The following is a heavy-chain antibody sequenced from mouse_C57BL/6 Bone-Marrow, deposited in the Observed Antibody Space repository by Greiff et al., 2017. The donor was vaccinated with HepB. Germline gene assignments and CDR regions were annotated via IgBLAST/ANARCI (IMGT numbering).Heavy chain of an antibody. D-gene: IGHD3-1*01. V-gene: IGHV1-54*01. CDR1: GYAFTNYL. J-gene: IGHJ2*01. CDR3: ARSGDSPFNY. CDR2: INPGSGGT. Sequence: QVQLQQSGAELVRPGTSVKVSCKASGYAFTNYLIEWVKQRPGQGLEWIGVINPGSGGTNYNEKFKGKATLTADKSSSTAYMQLSSLTSEDSAVYFCARSGDSPFNYWGQGTTLTVSS.